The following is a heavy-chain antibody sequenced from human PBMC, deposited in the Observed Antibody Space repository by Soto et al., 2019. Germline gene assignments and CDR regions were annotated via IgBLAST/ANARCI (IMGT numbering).Heavy chain of an antibody. Sequence: SETLSLTCTVSGGSISSSSYYWGWIRQPPGKGLEWIGSIYYSGSTYYNPSLKSRVTISVDTSKNQFSLKLSSVTAADTAVYYCVRSPPGTAMVSVAYWGQGTLVTISS. D-gene: IGHD5-18*01. V-gene: IGHV4-39*01. CDR3: VRSPPGTAMVSVAY. J-gene: IGHJ4*02. CDR2: IYYSGST. CDR1: GGSISSSSYY.